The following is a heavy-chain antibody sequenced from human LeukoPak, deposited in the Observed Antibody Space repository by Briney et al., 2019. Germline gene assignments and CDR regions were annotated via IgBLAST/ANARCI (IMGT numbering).Heavy chain of an antibody. CDR1: GFTFSSYG. D-gene: IGHD3-16*01. V-gene: IGHV3-30*02. CDR3: AREIGGTTGFDY. Sequence: GGSLRLSCAASGFTFSSYGMHWVRQAPGKGLEWVAFIRYDGSNKYYADSVKGRFTISRGNSKNTLYLQMNSLRAEDTAVYYCAREIGGTTGFDYWGQGTLVTVSS. CDR2: IRYDGSNK. J-gene: IGHJ4*02.